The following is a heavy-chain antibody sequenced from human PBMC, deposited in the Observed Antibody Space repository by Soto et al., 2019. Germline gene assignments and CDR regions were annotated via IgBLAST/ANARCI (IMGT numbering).Heavy chain of an antibody. CDR2: TYNYAGRL. CDR1: GFALSSYS. J-gene: IGHJ3*01. V-gene: IGHV3-21*01. D-gene: IGHD5-12*01. Sequence: EVQLVESGGRLVKPGGSLRLSCAVSGFALSSYSIAWVRQAPGKGLEWVSFTYNYAGRLYYADSVKGRFAISSDDAKNKVYQLQKSGRAEDAAVNYCGGEEGESGSGSCFRGAVNLWGQGTVATTSS. CDR3: GGEEGESGSGSCFRGAVNL.